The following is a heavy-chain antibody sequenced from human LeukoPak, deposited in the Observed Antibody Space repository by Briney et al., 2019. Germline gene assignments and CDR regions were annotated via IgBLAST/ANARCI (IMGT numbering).Heavy chain of an antibody. Sequence: SETLSLTCAVYGGSFSGYYWSWIRQPPGKGLEWIGEINHSGSTNYNPSLKSRVTISVDTSKNQFSLKLSSVTAADTAVYYCARRPSRGTSSSWYFRYYYGMDVWGQGTTVTVSS. J-gene: IGHJ6*02. D-gene: IGHD6-13*01. CDR3: ARRPSRGTSSSWYFRYYYGMDV. CDR2: INHSGST. V-gene: IGHV4-34*01. CDR1: GGSFSGYY.